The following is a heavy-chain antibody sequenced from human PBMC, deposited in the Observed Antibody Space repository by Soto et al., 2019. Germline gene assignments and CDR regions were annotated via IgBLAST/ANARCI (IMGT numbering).Heavy chain of an antibody. CDR2: IIPIFGTA. CDR1: GGTFSSYA. V-gene: IGHV1-69*06. D-gene: IGHD3-16*01. Sequence: SVKVSCKASGGTFSSYAISWVLQAPAQGLEWMGGIIPIFGTANYAQKLQGRVTITADKSTSTAYMELSSLSSEDTAVYYCAGARSEMGLYYYYGMDVWGQGTTVTVSS. CDR3: AGARSEMGLYYYYGMDV. J-gene: IGHJ6*02.